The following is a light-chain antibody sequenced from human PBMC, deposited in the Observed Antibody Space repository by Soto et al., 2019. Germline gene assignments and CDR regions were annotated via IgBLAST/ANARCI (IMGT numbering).Light chain of an antibody. CDR2: LGS. J-gene: IGKJ2*01. Sequence: IVMTQSPLSLPVTPGEPASISCRSSQSLLHSNGYNYLDWYLQKPGQSPQLLIYLGSNRASGVPDRFSGSGSGTDFTLKISRVEAEDVGVYYCMETLQILYTFGQGTKVHIK. V-gene: IGKV2-28*01. CDR1: QSLLHSNGYNY. CDR3: METLQILYT.